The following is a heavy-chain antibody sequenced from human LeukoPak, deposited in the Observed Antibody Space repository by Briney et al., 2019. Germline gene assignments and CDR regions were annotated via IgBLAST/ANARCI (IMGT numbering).Heavy chain of an antibody. CDR2: MSYDGRYR. CDR1: GFTFDFYA. Sequence: PGTSLRLSCTTSGFTFDFYAMHWVRQAPGKGLEWVAVMSYDGRYRYYADSAKGRFTISRDNSKRTLHLEMSSLRPEDTALYYCARSELYYGSESYYHLDYWGHGTLVTVSS. V-gene: IGHV3-30*03. CDR3: ARSELYYGSESYYHLDY. D-gene: IGHD3-10*01. J-gene: IGHJ4*01.